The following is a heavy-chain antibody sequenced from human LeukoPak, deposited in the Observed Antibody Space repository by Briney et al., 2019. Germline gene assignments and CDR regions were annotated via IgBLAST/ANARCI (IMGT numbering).Heavy chain of an antibody. J-gene: IGHJ6*03. CDR1: GASIRSSSNS. CDR3: ARGRSSMVRGYYYYYMDV. Sequence: SETLSLTCAVSGASIRSSSNSWSWIRQPPGKGLEWIGYIYYSGSTNYNPSLKSRVTISVDTSKNQFSLKLSSVTAADTAVYYCARGRSSMVRGYYYYYMDVWGKGTTVTISS. D-gene: IGHD3-10*01. V-gene: IGHV4-61*01. CDR2: IYYSGST.